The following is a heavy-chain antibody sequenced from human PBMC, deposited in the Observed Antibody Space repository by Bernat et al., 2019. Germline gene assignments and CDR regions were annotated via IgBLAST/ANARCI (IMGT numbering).Heavy chain of an antibody. Sequence: EVQLVESGGGLVQPGGSLRLSCAASGFTFSSYWMTWVRQAPGKGLEWVANIKEDGTEKYYVDSVKGRFIISRDNAKNSLYLQMNSLRAEDTAVYYCARGVVSGTYGMDVWGHETTVTVSS. CDR2: IKEDGTEK. J-gene: IGHJ6*02. CDR1: GFTFSSYW. CDR3: ARGVVSGTYGMDV. D-gene: IGHD3-3*01. V-gene: IGHV3-7*01.